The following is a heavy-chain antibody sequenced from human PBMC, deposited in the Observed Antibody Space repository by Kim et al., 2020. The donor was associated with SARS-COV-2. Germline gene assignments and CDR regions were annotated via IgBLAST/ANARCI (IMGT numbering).Heavy chain of an antibody. J-gene: IGHJ4*02. V-gene: IGHV1-18*01. CDR3: AREGLRGSSFDY. D-gene: IGHD2-15*01. Sequence: NYARKLQGRVTMTTDTYTSTAYKELRSLRADGTAVYYCAREGLRGSSFDYWGQGTLVTVSS.